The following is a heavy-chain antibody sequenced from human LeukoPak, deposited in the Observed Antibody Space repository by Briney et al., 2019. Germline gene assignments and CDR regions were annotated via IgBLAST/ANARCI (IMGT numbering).Heavy chain of an antibody. CDR3: TRDLLGIGY. CDR2: IESDGSST. D-gene: IGHD1-26*01. J-gene: IGHJ4*02. CDR1: GFIFSNYW. V-gene: IGHV3-74*01. Sequence: GGSLRLSCAASGFIFSNYWMHWVRQAPGKGLMWVARIESDGSSTDYADSVKGRFTISRDNARNTLYLQMSSLRAEDTAVYYCTRDLLGIGYWGQGTLVTVSS.